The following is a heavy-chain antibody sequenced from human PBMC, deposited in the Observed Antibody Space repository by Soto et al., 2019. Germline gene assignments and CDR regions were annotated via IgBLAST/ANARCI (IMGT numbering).Heavy chain of an antibody. V-gene: IGHV3-23*01. J-gene: IGHJ6*04. CDR3: ARGDRGGSGSPASYYYSGLDV. CDR2: VSAGGDMT. CDR1: GFTFSSYA. D-gene: IGHD3-10*01. Sequence: DVQLLESGGHLVQPGGSLRLSCAASGFTFSSYAMSWFRQAPGKGLEWVSSVSAGGDMTYYSDSVKGRFTISRDNSNNALFLQMNSLRIEDTALYYCARGDRGGSGSPASYYYSGLDVWGKGTTVTVS.